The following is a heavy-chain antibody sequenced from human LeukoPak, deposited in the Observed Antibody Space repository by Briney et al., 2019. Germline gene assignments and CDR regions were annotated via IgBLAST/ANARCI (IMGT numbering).Heavy chain of an antibody. CDR3: AREGSIQVLSREFDP. J-gene: IGHJ5*02. CDR2: IVVGSGNT. V-gene: IGHV1-58*01. Sequence: SVKVSCKASGFTFTSSAVQWVRQARGQRLEWIGWIVVGSGNTNYAQKLQGRVTMTTDTSTSTAYMELRSLRSDDTAVYYCAREGSIQVLSREFDPWGQGTLVTVSS. CDR1: GFTFTSSA. D-gene: IGHD5-18*01.